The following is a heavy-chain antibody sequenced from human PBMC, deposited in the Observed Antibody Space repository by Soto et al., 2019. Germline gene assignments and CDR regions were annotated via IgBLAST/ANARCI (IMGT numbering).Heavy chain of an antibody. V-gene: IGHV4-34*01. Sequence: SETLSLTCAVYGGSFSGYYWSWIRQPPGKGLEWIGEIHHSGRTSYSPSLKSRVTISVDTSKNHFSLQLRSVTAADTAVYYCARVGGDDFGDSGGFDYWGQGTLVTVSS. CDR1: GGSFSGYY. CDR2: IHHSGRT. J-gene: IGHJ4*02. CDR3: ARVGGDDFGDSGGFDY. D-gene: IGHD4-17*01.